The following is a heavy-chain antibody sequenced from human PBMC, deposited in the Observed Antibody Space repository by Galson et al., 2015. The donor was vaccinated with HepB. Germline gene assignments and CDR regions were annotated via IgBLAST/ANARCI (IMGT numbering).Heavy chain of an antibody. CDR1: GGTFSSYA. CDR3: ARPGYSSSWYRGGPPSWFDP. D-gene: IGHD6-13*01. J-gene: IGHJ5*02. CDR2: IIPILGIA. Sequence: SVKVSCKASGGTFSSYAISWVRQAPGQGLEWMGRIIPILGIANYAQKFQGRVTITADKSTSTAYMELSSLRSEDTAVYYCARPGYSSSWYRGGPPSWFDPWGQGTLVTVSS. V-gene: IGHV1-69*04.